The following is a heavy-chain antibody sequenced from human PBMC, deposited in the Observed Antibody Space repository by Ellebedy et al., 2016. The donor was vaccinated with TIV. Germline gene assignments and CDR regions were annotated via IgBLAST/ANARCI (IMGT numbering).Heavy chain of an antibody. J-gene: IGHJ4*02. D-gene: IGHD3-3*01. V-gene: IGHV1-46*04. CDR3: ARDDLEDFWSGYPDY. CDR1: GYTFTGYY. Sequence: AASVKVSCKASGYTFTGYYMHWVRQAPGQGLEWMGIVSPSGGSTSYAQKLQGRVTMTRDTSTSTVYMELSSLRSEDTAVYYCARDDLEDFWSGYPDYWGQGTLVTVSS. CDR2: VSPSGGST.